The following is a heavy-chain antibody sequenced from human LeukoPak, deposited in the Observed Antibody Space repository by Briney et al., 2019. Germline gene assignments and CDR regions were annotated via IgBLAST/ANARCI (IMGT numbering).Heavy chain of an antibody. CDR3: ARPIRLGELSSFDY. J-gene: IGHJ4*02. CDR2: IIPIFGTA. CDR1: GGTFSSYA. V-gene: IGHV1-69*13. D-gene: IGHD3-16*02. Sequence: SVKVFCKASGGTFSSYAISWVRQAPGQGLEWMGGIIPIFGTANYAQKFQGRVTITADESTSTAYMELSSLRSEDTAVYYCARPIRLGELSSFDYWGQGTLVTVSS.